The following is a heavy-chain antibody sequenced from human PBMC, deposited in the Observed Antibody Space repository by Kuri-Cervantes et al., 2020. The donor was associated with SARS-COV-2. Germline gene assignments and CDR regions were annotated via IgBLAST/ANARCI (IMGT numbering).Heavy chain of an antibody. J-gene: IGHJ4*02. CDR1: GFIFSRYS. V-gene: IGHV3-48*01. Sequence: GKSLKISCAASGFIFSRYSLNWVRQAPGKGLEWVSYISSSSSTIYYIDSVKGRFTISRDNAKNSLYLQMNSLRAEDTAVYYCVRVGAYSGYDFDSWGQGTLVTVSS. CDR3: VRVGAYSGYDFDS. CDR2: ISSSSSTI. D-gene: IGHD5-12*01.